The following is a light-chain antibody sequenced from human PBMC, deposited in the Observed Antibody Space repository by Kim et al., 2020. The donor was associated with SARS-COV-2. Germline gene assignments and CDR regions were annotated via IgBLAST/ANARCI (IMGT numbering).Light chain of an antibody. CDR2: GKS. J-gene: IGLJ2*01. V-gene: IGLV3-19*01. CDR1: GLKNYY. CDR3: TSRDSSGDHVV. Sequence: AWEQKVRPTGQGEGLKNYYATWYQQRPGQAPLIVLYGKSNRPAGIPDRFSGAASGNTASLTITGAQAEDEADYYCTSRDSSGDHVVFGGGTKVTVL.